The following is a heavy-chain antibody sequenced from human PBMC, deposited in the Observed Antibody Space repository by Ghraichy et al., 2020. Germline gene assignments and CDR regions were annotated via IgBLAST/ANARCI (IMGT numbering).Heavy chain of an antibody. D-gene: IGHD3-10*01. CDR2: IYYSGTT. V-gene: IGHV4-39*01. J-gene: IGHJ4*02. Sequence: ETLSLTCSVSGGSISSSRYYWGWVRQSPGKGLEWIGNIYYSGTTYYNPSLKSRVTISVDTSKNQFSLKLSPVAAADTAVYYCATSPDPYYYGSGSYYMYYFDYWGQGTLVTVSS. CDR3: ATSPDPYYYGSGSYYMYYFDY. CDR1: GGSISSSRYY.